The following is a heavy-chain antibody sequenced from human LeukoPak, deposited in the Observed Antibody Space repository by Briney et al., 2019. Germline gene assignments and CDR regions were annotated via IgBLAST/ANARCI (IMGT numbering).Heavy chain of an antibody. V-gene: IGHV3-53*01. D-gene: IGHD5-24*01. CDR3: TRGDGYNFFDY. CDR2: FYVGGAT. J-gene: IGHJ4*02. Sequence: SGGSLRLSCAVSGFSVTNYYMSWVRQAPGKGLEWVSVFYVGGATYYADSVKGRVTISRDNSENTLYLQMKSLRAEDTAVYHCTRGDGYNFFDYWGQGTLVTVSS. CDR1: GFSVTNYY.